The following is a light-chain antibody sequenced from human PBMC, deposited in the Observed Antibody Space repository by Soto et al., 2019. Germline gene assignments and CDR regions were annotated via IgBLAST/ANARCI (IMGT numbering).Light chain of an antibody. Sequence: DIPMTQSPSTLSASVGHRVTITCRASQSISSWLAWYQQKPGKAPKLLIYKASSLESGVPSRFSGSGSGTEFTLTISSLQPDDFATYYCQQYNSYSRTFGQGTKVEIK. V-gene: IGKV1-5*03. CDR2: KAS. J-gene: IGKJ1*01. CDR1: QSISSW. CDR3: QQYNSYSRT.